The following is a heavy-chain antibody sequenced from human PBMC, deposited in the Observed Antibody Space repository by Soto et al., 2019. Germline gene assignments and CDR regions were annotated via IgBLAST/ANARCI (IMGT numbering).Heavy chain of an antibody. D-gene: IGHD4-4*01. CDR2: IYYIGST. CDR3: ASDNSNYITEWFDP. CDR1: GDSVSSYY. V-gene: IGHV4-59*02. Sequence: SETLSLTCTVSGDSVSSYYWSWIRQAPGKGLEWIGYIYYIGSTKYNPSLKSRVTISVDTSKNQFSLKLTSVTAADTAVYYCASDNSNYITEWFDPWGQGTLVTVSS. J-gene: IGHJ5*02.